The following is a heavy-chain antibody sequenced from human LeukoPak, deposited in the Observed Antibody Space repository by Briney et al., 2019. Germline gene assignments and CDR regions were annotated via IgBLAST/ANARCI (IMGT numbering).Heavy chain of an antibody. CDR2: ISSSGSTI. V-gene: IGHV3-48*03. J-gene: IGHJ4*02. Sequence: GGSLRLSCAASGFTFSSYEMNWVRQAPGKGLEWVSYISSSGSTIYYADSVKGRFIISRDNAKNSLYLQVNSLRAEDTAVYYCARAIAAAGMDYWGQGALVTVSS. CDR3: ARAIAAAGMDY. D-gene: IGHD6-13*01. CDR1: GFTFSSYE.